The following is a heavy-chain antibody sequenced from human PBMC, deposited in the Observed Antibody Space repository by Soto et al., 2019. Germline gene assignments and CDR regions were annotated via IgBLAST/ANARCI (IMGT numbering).Heavy chain of an antibody. CDR2: IDASDSLT. Sequence: PGAYLKISCMGCGYSFTSYSISWVRQSPGKGLEWMGRIDASDSLTYCSPFFQGYFSISADKPISTSYLYLSSLKPSETAMYYCARRDTYYYDMDVWGQETTVTASS. D-gene: IGHD5-18*01. CDR1: GYSFTSYS. CDR3: ARRDTYYYDMDV. J-gene: IGHJ6*02. V-gene: IGHV5-10-1*01.